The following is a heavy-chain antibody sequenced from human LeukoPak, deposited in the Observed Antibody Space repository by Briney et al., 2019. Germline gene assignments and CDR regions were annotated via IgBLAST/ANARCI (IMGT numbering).Heavy chain of an antibody. CDR1: GGSISSGSYY. CDR2: IYTSGST. CDR3: ARVGRSYNYYYYMDV. D-gene: IGHD3-10*01. Sequence: SETLSLTCTVSGGSISSGSYYWSWIRQPAGKGLEWIGRIYTSGSTNYNPSLKSRVTISVDTSKNQFSLKLSSVTAADTAVYYCARVGRSYNYYYYMDVWGKGTTVTVSS. J-gene: IGHJ6*03. V-gene: IGHV4-61*02.